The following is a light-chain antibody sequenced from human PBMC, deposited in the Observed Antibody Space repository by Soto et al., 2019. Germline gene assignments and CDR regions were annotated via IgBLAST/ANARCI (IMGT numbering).Light chain of an antibody. CDR2: GAS. J-gene: IGKJ2*01. CDR1: QSVSSN. Sequence: IVLTQSPATLSVSPGETVTLSCRASQSVSSNLAWYQQRPGQAPRLLIYGASTRATGIPARFSGSGSGPEFTPTISSLQSEVFAIYDCHQYDNWPITFGQGAKLEIK. CDR3: HQYDNWPIT. V-gene: IGKV3-15*01.